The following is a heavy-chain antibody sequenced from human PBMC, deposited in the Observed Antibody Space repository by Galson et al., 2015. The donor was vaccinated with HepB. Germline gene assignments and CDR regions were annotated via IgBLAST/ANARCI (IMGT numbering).Heavy chain of an antibody. CDR2: IIPIFGTA. CDR3: ARDLVDTAMGSHYYYYGMDV. J-gene: IGHJ6*02. V-gene: IGHV1-69*13. D-gene: IGHD5-18*01. CDR1: GGTFSSYA. Sequence: SVKVSCKASGGTFSSYAISWVRQAPGQGLEWMGGIIPIFGTANYAQKFQSRVTITADESTSTAYMELSSLRSEDTAVYYCARDLVDTAMGSHYYYYGMDVWGQGTTVTVSS.